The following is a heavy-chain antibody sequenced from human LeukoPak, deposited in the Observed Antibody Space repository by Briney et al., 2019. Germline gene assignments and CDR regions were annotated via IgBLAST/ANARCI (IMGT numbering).Heavy chain of an antibody. CDR3: ARHMDNKITIFGVAPRGYFDY. J-gene: IGHJ4*02. CDR1: GGPFSGYY. Sequence: PSETLSLTCAVYGGPFSGYYWSWIRQPPGKGLEWFGEINHSGSTNYNPSLKSRVTISVDTSKNQFSLKLSSVTAADTAVYYCARHMDNKITIFGVAPRGYFDYRGQGTLVTVSS. D-gene: IGHD3-3*01. V-gene: IGHV4-34*01. CDR2: INHSGST.